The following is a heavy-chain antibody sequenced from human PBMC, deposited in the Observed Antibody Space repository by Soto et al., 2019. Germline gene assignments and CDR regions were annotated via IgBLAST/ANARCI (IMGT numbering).Heavy chain of an antibody. D-gene: IGHD3-22*01. V-gene: IGHV3-13*01. CDR2: IGTAGDT. J-gene: IGHJ3*01. CDR3: ARGDYHDTSGPFSDAFDV. CDR1: GFTFSSYD. Sequence: GGSLRLSCAASGFTFSSYDMHWVRQATGKGLEWVSAIGTAGDTYYPGSVKGRFTISRENAKNSLYLQMDSLRAGDTAVYYCARGDYHDTSGPFSDAFDVWGQGTMVTVSS.